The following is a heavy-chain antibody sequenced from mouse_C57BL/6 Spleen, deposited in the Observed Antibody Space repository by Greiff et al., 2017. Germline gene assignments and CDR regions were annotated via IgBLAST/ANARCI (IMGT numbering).Heavy chain of an antibody. V-gene: IGHV1-55*01. CDR3: ANYGSVLYSTGTGAMDY. CDR2: IFPGSGST. Sequence: QVQLQQSGAELVKPGASVKMSCKASGYTFTSYWITWVKQRPGQGLEWIGDIFPGSGSTNYNETFKSKDTLTVDTSSSTAYMQLSRLTSESYAFYYYANYGSVLYSTGTGAMDYWGQGTSVTVSS. CDR1: GYTFTSYW. J-gene: IGHJ4*01. D-gene: IGHD1-1*01.